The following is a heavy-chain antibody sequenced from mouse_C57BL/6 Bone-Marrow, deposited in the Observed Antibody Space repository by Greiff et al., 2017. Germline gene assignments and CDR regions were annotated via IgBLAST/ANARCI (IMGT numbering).Heavy chain of an antibody. Sequence: VQLQQSGAELARPGASVKPSCKASGYTFTSYGISWVKQRTGQGLEWIGEIYPRSGNTYYNEKFKGKATLTADKSSSTAYMELRSLTSEDSAVYFCVPTIVTTRGYYFDYWGQGTTLTVSS. D-gene: IGHD2-5*01. CDR2: IYPRSGNT. J-gene: IGHJ2*01. V-gene: IGHV1-81*01. CDR3: VPTIVTTRGYYFDY. CDR1: GYTFTSYG.